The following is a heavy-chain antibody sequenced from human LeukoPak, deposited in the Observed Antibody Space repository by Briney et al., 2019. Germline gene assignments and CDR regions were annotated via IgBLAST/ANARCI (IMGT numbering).Heavy chain of an antibody. D-gene: IGHD5-12*01. CDR3: ARGSGEWLQQDYSDY. J-gene: IGHJ4*02. V-gene: IGHV1-69*04. CDR1: GGTFSSYA. Sequence: SVKVSCKASGGTFSSYAISWVRQAPGQGLEWMGRIIPILGIANYAQKFQGRVTITADKSTSTAYMELSSLRSEDTAVYYCARGSGEWLQQDYSDYWGQGTLVTVSS. CDR2: IIPILGIA.